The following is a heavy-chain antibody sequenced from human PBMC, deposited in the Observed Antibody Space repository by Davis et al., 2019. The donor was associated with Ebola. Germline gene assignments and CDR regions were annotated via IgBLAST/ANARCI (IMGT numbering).Heavy chain of an antibody. Sequence: GESLKISCAASGFTFSSYWMSWVRQAPGKGLEWVANIKEDGSEKYYVDSVKGRFTISRDNAENSVDLQMNSLRAEDTAVYYCVRGPPYDSGSYPWIYWGQGTLVTVSS. CDR2: IKEDGSEK. CDR1: GFTFSSYW. D-gene: IGHD3-10*01. V-gene: IGHV3-7*04. CDR3: VRGPPYDSGSYPWIY. J-gene: IGHJ4*02.